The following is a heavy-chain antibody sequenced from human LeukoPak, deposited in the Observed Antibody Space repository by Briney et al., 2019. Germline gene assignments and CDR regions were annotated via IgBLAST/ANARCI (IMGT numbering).Heavy chain of an antibody. CDR2: IYTSGST. CDR3: PRGRVETYDFWREDPFDI. J-gene: IGHJ3*02. CDR1: GGSISSYY. D-gene: IGHD3-3*01. V-gene: IGHV4-4*07. Sequence: SETLSLTCTVSGGSISSYYWSWIRQPAGKGLEWIGRIYTSGSTNYNPSLKSRVTMSVDTSKNQFSLKLSSVTAADTAGYYCPRGRVETYDFWREDPFDIWGQGTMVTVSS.